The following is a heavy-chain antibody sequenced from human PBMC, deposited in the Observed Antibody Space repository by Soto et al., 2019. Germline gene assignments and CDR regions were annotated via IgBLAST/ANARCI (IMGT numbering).Heavy chain of an antibody. Sequence: EVKLLESGGGLAQPGGSLRLSCVGSGFTFDSYAISWVRQAPGERLQWIAAISGSADGTDYAHSVRGRFTISRDNAKKTVHLQMDSLRFEDTAVYFCAKDTAGGYSFWSGYYSDGLDVWGQGTLVSVSS. V-gene: IGHV3-23*01. CDR1: GFTFDSYA. CDR3: AKDTAGGYSFWSGYYSDGLDV. D-gene: IGHD3-3*01. CDR2: ISGSADGT. J-gene: IGHJ1*01.